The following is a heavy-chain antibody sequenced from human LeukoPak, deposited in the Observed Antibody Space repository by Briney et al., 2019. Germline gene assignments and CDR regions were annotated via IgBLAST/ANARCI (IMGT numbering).Heavy chain of an antibody. D-gene: IGHD2-15*01. V-gene: IGHV3-48*03. CDR3: AREYCSGGSCYRVVGY. CDR1: GFTFSSYE. CDR2: ISSSGSTI. J-gene: IGHJ4*02. Sequence: PGGSLRLSCAASGFTFSSYEMNWVRQAPGKGLEWVSYISSSGSTIYYADSVKGRFTISRDNAKNSLYLQMNSLRAEDTAVYYCAREYCSGGSCYRVVGYWGRGTLVTVSS.